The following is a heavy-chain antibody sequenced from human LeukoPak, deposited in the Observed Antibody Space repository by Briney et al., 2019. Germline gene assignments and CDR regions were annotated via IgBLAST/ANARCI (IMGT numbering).Heavy chain of an antibody. Sequence: ASVKVCCKASGYTFTGYYMHWVRQAPGQGLEWMGWINPNSGGTNYAQKFQGRVTMTRDTSISTAYMELSRLRSDDTAVYYCARDQGYCSSTSCSPYNWFDPWGQGTLVTVSS. CDR1: GYTFTGYY. CDR2: INPNSGGT. CDR3: ARDQGYCSSTSCSPYNWFDP. J-gene: IGHJ5*02. V-gene: IGHV1-2*02. D-gene: IGHD2-2*01.